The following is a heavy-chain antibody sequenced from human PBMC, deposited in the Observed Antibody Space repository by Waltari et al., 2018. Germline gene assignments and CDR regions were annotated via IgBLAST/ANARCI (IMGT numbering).Heavy chain of an antibody. J-gene: IGHJ6*02. V-gene: IGHV1-8*01. CDR2: MNPNSGNT. D-gene: IGHD3-3*01. CDR3: ARGRITIFGVVIAYYYGMDV. CDR1: GYTFTSYD. Sequence: QVQLVQSGAEVKKPGASVKVSCKASGYTFTSYDINWVRQATGQGLEWMGWMNPNSGNTGYAQKFKGRVTMTRNTSISTAYMELSSLRSEDTAVYYCARGRITIFGVVIAYYYGMDVWGQGTTVTVSS.